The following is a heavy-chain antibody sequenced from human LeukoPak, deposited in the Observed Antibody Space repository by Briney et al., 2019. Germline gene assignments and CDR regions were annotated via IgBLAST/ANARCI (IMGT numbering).Heavy chain of an antibody. D-gene: IGHD3-22*01. Sequence: MSSETLSLTCAVYGGSFSGYYWSWIRQPPGKGLEWIGEINHSGSTNYNPSLKSRVTISVDTSKNQFSLKLSSVTAADTAVYYCARSGGSGYNKNYFDYWSQGTLVTVSS. CDR1: GGSFSGYY. V-gene: IGHV4-34*01. CDR2: INHSGST. CDR3: ARSGGSGYNKNYFDY. J-gene: IGHJ4*02.